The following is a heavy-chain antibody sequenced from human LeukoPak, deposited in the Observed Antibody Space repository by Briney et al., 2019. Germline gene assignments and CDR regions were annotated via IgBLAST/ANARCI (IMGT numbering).Heavy chain of an antibody. Sequence: GGSLRLSCAASGFTFSTYDMHWVRQTPGKGLEWVAVMSYEENYESYAECVKGRFTISRDSSKNTLYLQMNSLRAEDTAVYYCAKDRNGVYFDYWGQGTLVTVST. CDR2: MSYEENYE. V-gene: IGHV3-30*18. CDR3: AKDRNGVYFDY. J-gene: IGHJ4*02. CDR1: GFTFSTYD. D-gene: IGHD1-1*01.